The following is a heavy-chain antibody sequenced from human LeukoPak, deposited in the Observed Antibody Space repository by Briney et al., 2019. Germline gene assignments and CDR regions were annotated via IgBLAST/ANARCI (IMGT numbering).Heavy chain of an antibody. CDR2: INPNNGAT. V-gene: IGHV1-2*06. D-gene: IGHD1-26*01. J-gene: IGHJ4*02. CDR1: GYTFTGYY. CDR3: TRESGSYHGNDY. Sequence: ASVKVSCKASGYTFTGYYMHWVRQAPGQGLEWMGRINPNNGATNYAQKLQGRVTITGDTSISTAYMELSSLRSDDTAVYYCTRESGSYHGNDYWGQGTLVTVST.